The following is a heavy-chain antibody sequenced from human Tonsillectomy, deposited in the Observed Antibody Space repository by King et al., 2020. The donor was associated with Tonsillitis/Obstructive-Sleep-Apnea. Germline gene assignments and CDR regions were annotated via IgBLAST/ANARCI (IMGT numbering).Heavy chain of an antibody. V-gene: IGHV3-11*05. J-gene: IGHJ4*02. CDR2: ISSSSSYI. Sequence: VQLVESGGGLVKPGGSLRLSCAASGFTFSDYYMSWIRQAPGKVLEWVSYISSSSSYINYADFVKGRCTISRTNAKNSLYLQMNSLRAEDTAVYYCARAIVVVPAAIRYFDYWGQGTLVTVSS. CDR3: ARAIVVVPAAIRYFDY. D-gene: IGHD2-2*01. CDR1: GFTFSDYY.